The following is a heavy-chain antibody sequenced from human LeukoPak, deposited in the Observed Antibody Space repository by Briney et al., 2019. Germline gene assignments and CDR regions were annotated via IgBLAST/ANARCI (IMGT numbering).Heavy chain of an antibody. J-gene: IGHJ6*04. CDR3: ARRTYGSGSDV. D-gene: IGHD3-10*01. CDR2: IYYSGST. CDR1: GGSISSYY. V-gene: IGHV4-59*12. Sequence: SETLSLTCTVSGGSISSYYWSWIRQPPGKGLEWIGYIYYSGSTNYNPSLKSRVTISVDKSKNQFSLKLSSVTAADTAVYYCARRTYGSGSDVWGKGTTVTVSS.